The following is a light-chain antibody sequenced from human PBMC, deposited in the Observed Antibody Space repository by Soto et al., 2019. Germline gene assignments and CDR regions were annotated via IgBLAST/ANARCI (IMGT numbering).Light chain of an antibody. Sequence: DIQLTQSPSFLSASVGDRVTITCWASQGITNSVAWYQQKPGKAPNLLIYAASTLQGGVPSRFSGSGSGTDFTLTNSSLQPEDFATYYCPQLTSNPLTFGGGTKVEIK. CDR3: PQLTSNPLT. J-gene: IGKJ4*01. CDR2: AAS. CDR1: QGITNS. V-gene: IGKV1-9*01.